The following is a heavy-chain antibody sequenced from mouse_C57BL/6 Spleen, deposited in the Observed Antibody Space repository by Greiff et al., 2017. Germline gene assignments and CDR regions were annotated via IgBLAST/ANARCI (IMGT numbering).Heavy chain of an antibody. CDR3: ARTLPYYFDY. CDR2: INPNNGGT. V-gene: IGHV1-26*01. D-gene: IGHD2-10*01. Sequence: EVQLQQSGPELVKPGASVKISCKASGYTFTDYYMNWEKQSHGKSLEWIGDINPNNGGTSYNQKFKGKATLTVDKSSSTAYMELRSLTSEDSAVYYCARTLPYYFDYGGQGTTLTVSS. CDR1: GYTFTDYY. J-gene: IGHJ2*01.